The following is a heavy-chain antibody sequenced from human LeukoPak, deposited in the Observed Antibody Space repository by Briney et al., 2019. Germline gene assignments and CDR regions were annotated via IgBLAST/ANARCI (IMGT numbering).Heavy chain of an antibody. V-gene: IGHV3-9*01. Sequence: PGRSLRLSCAASGFTFDDYAMHWVRQAPGKGLEWVSGISWNGGSIGYADSVKGRFTISRDNAKNSLYLQMNSLRAEDTALYYCAKGYCSSTSCYFDYWGQGTLVTVSS. CDR1: GFTFDDYA. CDR3: AKGYCSSTSCYFDY. D-gene: IGHD2-2*01. J-gene: IGHJ4*02. CDR2: ISWNGGSI.